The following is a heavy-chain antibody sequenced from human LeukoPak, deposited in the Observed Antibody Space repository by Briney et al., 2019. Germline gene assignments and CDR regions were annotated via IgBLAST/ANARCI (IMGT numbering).Heavy chain of an antibody. D-gene: IGHD4-17*01. J-gene: IGHJ4*02. Sequence: PGGSLRLSCAASGFSFSNYWMSWVRQAPGKGLEWVANIKQDGSEKYYVDSVKGRFTTSSDNAKNSLYLQMNNLRAEDTAVYYCARPRQMTTVTSFDYWGQGTLVTVSS. CDR3: ARPRQMTTVTSFDY. CDR1: GFSFSNYW. CDR2: IKQDGSEK. V-gene: IGHV3-7*03.